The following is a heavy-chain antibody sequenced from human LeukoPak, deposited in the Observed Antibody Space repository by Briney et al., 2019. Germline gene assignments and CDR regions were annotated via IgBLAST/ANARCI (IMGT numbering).Heavy chain of an antibody. CDR3: AKDHAGSGRAFEY. CDR2: MSSDGIKS. Sequence: GGPLRLSCATSGFTFRMSGVHWVRQAPGKGLEWVALMSSDGIKSYYADSVKGRFTVSRDTSKDIVYLQMKSLSADDTGIYYCAKDHAGSGRAFEYWGQGTLLTVSS. D-gene: IGHD3-10*01. V-gene: IGHV3-30*04. J-gene: IGHJ4*02. CDR1: GFTFRMSG.